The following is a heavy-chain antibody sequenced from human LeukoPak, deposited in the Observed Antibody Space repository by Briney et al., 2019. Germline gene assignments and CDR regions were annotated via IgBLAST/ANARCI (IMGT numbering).Heavy chain of an antibody. J-gene: IGHJ4*02. V-gene: IGHV3-30*02. CDR3: AREEYQLRNAYYFDY. D-gene: IGHD2-2*01. CDR1: GFVFDDYD. CDR2: IRSDGYHT. Sequence: GGSLRLSCGASGFVFDDYDMHWVRQAPGKGLEWVAFIRSDGYHTYYTDSVKGRFIITRDNFKNTLYLQMNSLRVEDTAVYYCAREEYQLRNAYYFDYWGQGTLVTVSS.